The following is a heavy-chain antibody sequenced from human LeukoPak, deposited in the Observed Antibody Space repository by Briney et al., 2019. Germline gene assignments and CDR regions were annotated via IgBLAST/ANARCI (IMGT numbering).Heavy chain of an antibody. CDR2: INPNSGGT. J-gene: IGHJ4*02. D-gene: IGHD3-10*01. CDR3: ARGSKNGSGSYYD. Sequence: AASVKVSCKASGYTFTGYYMHGVRQAPGQGLEWMGWINPNSGGTNYAQKFQGRVTMTRDTAISTAHMELSRLRSVDTAVYYCARGSKNGSGSYYDWGQGTLVVVSS. V-gene: IGHV1-2*02. CDR1: GYTFTGYY.